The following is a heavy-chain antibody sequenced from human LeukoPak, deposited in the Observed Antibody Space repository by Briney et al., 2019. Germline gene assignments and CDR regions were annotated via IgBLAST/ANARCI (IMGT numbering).Heavy chain of an antibody. J-gene: IGHJ6*03. CDR1: GFTFSSYG. CDR3: ARRGNYYYYMDV. Sequence: PGGSLRLSCAASGFTFSSYGMSWVRQAPGKGLGWVSAISDSGGSTYYVDSVKGRFTISRDNSKNTLYLQMNSLRAEDTAVYYCARRGNYYYYMDVRGKGTTVTISS. CDR2: ISDSGGST. V-gene: IGHV3-23*01. D-gene: IGHD3-16*01.